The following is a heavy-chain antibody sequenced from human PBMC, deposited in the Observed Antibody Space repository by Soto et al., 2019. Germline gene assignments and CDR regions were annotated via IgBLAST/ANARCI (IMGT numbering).Heavy chain of an antibody. CDR1: GFTFSTYG. J-gene: IGHJ6*03. CDR3: TRGRPYYYYIDV. Sequence: EVQLLESGGTLAQPGGSLRLSCEASGFTFSTYGMSWVRQAPGMGLEWVSGIGGSTGYTYYTYYANSVKGRFTISRDNSKNTLYLQMNSLRGEDTAVYYCTRGRPYYYYIDVWGRGTTVTVSS. V-gene: IGHV3-23*01. CDR2: IGGSTGYTYYT.